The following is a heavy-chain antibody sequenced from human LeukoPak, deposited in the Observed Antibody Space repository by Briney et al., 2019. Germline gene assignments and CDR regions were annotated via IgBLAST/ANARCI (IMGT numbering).Heavy chain of an antibody. V-gene: IGHV4-39*01. CDR3: ARREDPFDY. Sequence: SETMSLTCTVSAASISSSSYYRGWIRQPPGKGLEWIGSIYYSGSTYYNPSLKSRVTISVDTSKNQFSLKLTSVTAADTAVYYCARREDPFDYWRQGTLVTVSS. CDR1: AASISSSSYY. J-gene: IGHJ4*02. D-gene: IGHD2-15*01. CDR2: IYYSGST.